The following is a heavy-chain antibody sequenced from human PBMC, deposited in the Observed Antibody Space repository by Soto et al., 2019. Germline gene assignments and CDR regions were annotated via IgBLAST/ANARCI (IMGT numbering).Heavy chain of an antibody. CDR2: ISNSGTS. J-gene: IGHJ5*02. V-gene: IGHV4-59*01. D-gene: IGHD3-16*02. Sequence: QVQLQESGPGLVKPSETLSLTCSVSGGSISSYYWNWIRQAPGKGLEWIGYISNSGTSYYNPSLRGRVTLSADTSKNQFSLKMTSVTAADTAVYFCARERFTMTGGVITTAWFDPWGPGTRVTVSS. CDR1: GGSISSYY. CDR3: ARERFTMTGGVITTAWFDP.